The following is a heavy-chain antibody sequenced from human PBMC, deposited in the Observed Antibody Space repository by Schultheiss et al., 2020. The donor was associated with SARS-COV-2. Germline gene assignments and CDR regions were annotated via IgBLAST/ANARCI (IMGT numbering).Heavy chain of an antibody. CDR3: ARPSFIAVAGTGQDWFDP. V-gene: IGHV1-2*02. CDR1: GYTFTSYG. CDR2: INPNSGGT. Sequence: ASVKVSCKASGYTFTSYGISWVRQAPGQGLEWMGWINPNSGGTNYAQKFQGRLTMTSDTSISTSYMELTRLRSDDTAVYYCARPSFIAVAGTGQDWFDPWGQGTLVTVSS. J-gene: IGHJ5*02. D-gene: IGHD6-19*01.